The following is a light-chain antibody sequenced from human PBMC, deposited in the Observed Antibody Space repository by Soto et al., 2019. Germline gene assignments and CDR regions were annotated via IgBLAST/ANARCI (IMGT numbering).Light chain of an antibody. J-gene: IGKJ1*01. CDR3: HQRKSWPRT. Sequence: EIVWTQSPSTLSSSPGERSTLSCMSSQTVSNKLAWYQHKPGQAPRLLIYDTSNRATGIPARFSGSGSGTDFTLTISSLEPEDFAVYYCHQRKSWPRTFGQGTKVDI. V-gene: IGKV3-11*01. CDR1: QTVSNK. CDR2: DTS.